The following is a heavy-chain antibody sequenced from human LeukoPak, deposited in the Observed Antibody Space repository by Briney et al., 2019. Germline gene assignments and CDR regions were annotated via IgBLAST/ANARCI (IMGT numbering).Heavy chain of an antibody. D-gene: IGHD6-19*01. Sequence: GGSLRLSCAASGVTVSSSHMNWVRQAPGKGLEWVSVIYSGGSTHYGDSVKGRFTISRDNSKNSLYLQMNSLRAEDTAVYYCARSRGAGPGAYFDYWGQGTLITVSS. CDR3: ARSRGAGPGAYFDY. CDR2: IYSGGST. V-gene: IGHV3-66*01. CDR1: GVTVSSSH. J-gene: IGHJ4*02.